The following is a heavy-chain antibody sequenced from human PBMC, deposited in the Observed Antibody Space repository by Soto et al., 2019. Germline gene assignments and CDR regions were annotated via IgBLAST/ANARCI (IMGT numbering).Heavy chain of an antibody. CDR1: GGSFSGYY. D-gene: IGHD3-3*01. V-gene: IGHV4-34*01. Sequence: SETLSLTCAVYGGSFSGYYWSWIRQPPGKGLEWIGEINHSGSTNYNPSLKSRVTISVDTSKNRFSLKLSSVTAADTAVYYCARGGRFLEWLLHYYYYMDVWGKGTTVTVSS. CDR3: ARGGRFLEWLLHYYYYMDV. J-gene: IGHJ6*03. CDR2: INHSGST.